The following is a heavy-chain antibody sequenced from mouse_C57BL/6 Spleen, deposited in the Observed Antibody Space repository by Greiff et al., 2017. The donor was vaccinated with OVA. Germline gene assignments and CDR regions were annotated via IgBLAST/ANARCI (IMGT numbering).Heavy chain of an antibody. CDR2: INPSTGGT. Sequence: VQLQQSGPELVKPGASVKISCKASGYSFTGYYMNWVKQSPEKSLEWIGEINPSTGGTTYNQKFKAKATLTVKSSSTAYMQLKSLTSADSAVYYCARSPTVVATDAMDYWGQGTSVTVSS. CDR3: ARSPTVVATDAMDY. V-gene: IGHV1-42*01. J-gene: IGHJ4*01. CDR1: GYSFTGYY. D-gene: IGHD1-1*01.